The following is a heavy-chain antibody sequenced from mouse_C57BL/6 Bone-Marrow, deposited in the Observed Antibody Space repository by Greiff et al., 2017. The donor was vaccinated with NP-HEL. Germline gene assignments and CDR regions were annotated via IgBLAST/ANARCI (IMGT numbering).Heavy chain of an antibody. D-gene: IGHD1-1*01. Sequence: QVTLKVSGPGILQPSQTLSLTCSFSGFSLSTFGMGVGWIRQPSGQGLEWLAHIWWDDDKYYNPALKSRLTLSKDSSKNQIFLKIANVDTADTATYDCARPSYGSTLYYFDYWGQGTTLTVSS. CDR2: IWWDDDK. CDR1: GFSLSTFGMG. V-gene: IGHV8-8*01. CDR3: ARPSYGSTLYYFDY. J-gene: IGHJ2*01.